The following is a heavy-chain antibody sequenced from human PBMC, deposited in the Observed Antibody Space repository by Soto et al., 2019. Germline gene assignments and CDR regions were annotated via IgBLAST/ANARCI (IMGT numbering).Heavy chain of an antibody. CDR2: INPSGGST. Sequence: GVTFNSYYRWWVDQAHGQGLEWMGIINPSGGSTSYAQKFQGRVTMTRDTSTSTVYMELSRLRSVVSAEYDGARADSSSLDYWGQATLVSVSS. V-gene: IGHV1-46*02. CDR1: GVTFNSYY. D-gene: IGHD6-6*01. CDR3: ARADSSSLDY. J-gene: IGHJ4*02.